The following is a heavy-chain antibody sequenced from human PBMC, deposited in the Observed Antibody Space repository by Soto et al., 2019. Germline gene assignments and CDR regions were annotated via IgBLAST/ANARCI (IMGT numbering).Heavy chain of an antibody. CDR3: GTELPRYSYDYYYYYGMDV. Sequence: QLQLQESGPGLVKPSETLSLTCSVSGGPISTSSYHWGWIRQPPGKGLEWIGSIYYSGSSYYNPSLKSRVTISIDTSKNQFSLKLSSVTAADTAVYHCGTELPRYSYDYYYYYGMDVWGQGSTVTVSS. CDR1: GGPISTSSYH. D-gene: IGHD5-18*01. J-gene: IGHJ6*02. CDR2: IYYSGSS. V-gene: IGHV4-39*01.